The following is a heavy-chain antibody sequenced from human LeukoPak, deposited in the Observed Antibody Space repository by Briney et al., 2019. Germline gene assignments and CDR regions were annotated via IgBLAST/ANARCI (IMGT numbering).Heavy chain of an antibody. Sequence: PGGSLRLSCAASGFTFSSYAMNWVRQAPGKGLEWVSAISRSGGSTYYADSVKGRFTISRDNSKNTLYLQMNSLRAEDTAVYYCAKGTLDIVATGWYFDLWGRGTLVTVPS. CDR1: GFTFSSYA. CDR2: ISRSGGST. CDR3: AKGTLDIVATGWYFDL. J-gene: IGHJ2*01. D-gene: IGHD5-12*01. V-gene: IGHV3-23*01.